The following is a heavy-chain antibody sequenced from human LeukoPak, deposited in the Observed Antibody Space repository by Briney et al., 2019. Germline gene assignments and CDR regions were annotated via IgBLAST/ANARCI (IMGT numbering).Heavy chain of an antibody. D-gene: IGHD2-21*02. J-gene: IGHJ3*02. V-gene: IGHV1-69*04. CDR1: GGTFSSYA. CDR3: ASPIVVVTATGDDAFDI. CDR2: IIPILGIA. Sequence: VKVSCKASGGTFSSYAISWVRQAPGQGLEWMGRIIPILGIANYAQKFQGRVTITADKSTSTAYMELSSLRSEDTAVYYCASPIVVVTATGDDAFDIWGQGTMVTVSS.